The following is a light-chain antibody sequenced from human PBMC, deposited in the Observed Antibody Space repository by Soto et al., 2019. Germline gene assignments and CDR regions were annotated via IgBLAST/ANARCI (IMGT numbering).Light chain of an antibody. CDR1: QSVGSN. V-gene: IGKV3-15*01. Sequence: EIVMTQSPATLSVSPGERATLSCRASQSVGSNLAGYQQKPGQAPRLLMYGASTGATGIPARFSGSGSGTEFTLTISSLQSEDFAVYYCHQYNNWPLTFGGGTKVEIK. CDR3: HQYNNWPLT. CDR2: GAS. J-gene: IGKJ4*01.